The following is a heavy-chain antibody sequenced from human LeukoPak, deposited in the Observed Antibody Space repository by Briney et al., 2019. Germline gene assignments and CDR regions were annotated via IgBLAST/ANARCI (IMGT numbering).Heavy chain of an antibody. D-gene: IGHD6-13*01. J-gene: IGHJ5*02. CDR3: ARWGSGQQLVRGWFDP. V-gene: IGHV5-51*01. CDR1: GYSFTSYW. Sequence: GESLKISCKGSGYSFTSYWIGWVRQMPGKGLEWMGIIYPGDSDTRYSPSFQGQVTISADKSISTAYLQWSSVKASDTAMYYCARWGSGQQLVRGWFDPWGQGTLVTVSS. CDR2: IYPGDSDT.